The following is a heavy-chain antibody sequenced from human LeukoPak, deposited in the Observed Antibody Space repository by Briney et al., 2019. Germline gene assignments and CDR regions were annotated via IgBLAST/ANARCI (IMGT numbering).Heavy chain of an antibody. V-gene: IGHV4-30-4*01. J-gene: IGHJ6*02. CDR3: ARDYASAYYYDSTSYPYGMDV. CDR1: GGSVSSRDFY. Sequence: SQTLSLTCTVSGGSVSSRDFYWRWIRQPPGKGLEWIGYIYSTGSTYYHPSLKSRLAISIDTSNNQFSVKLSSVTAADTAVYFCARDYASAYYYDSTSYPYGMDVWGQGTRSPSP. CDR2: IYSTGST. D-gene: IGHD3-22*01.